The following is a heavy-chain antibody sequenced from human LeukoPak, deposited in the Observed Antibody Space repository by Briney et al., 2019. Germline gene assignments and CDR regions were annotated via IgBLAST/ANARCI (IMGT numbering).Heavy chain of an antibody. CDR1: GGSFSGYY. CDR3: ARQWLVSPLFDY. Sequence: SETLSLTCAVYGGSFSGYYWSWIRQPPGKGLEWIGKINHSGSTNYNPSLRGRVTVSVHTSKNQLSLKLSSVTAADTAVYYCARQWLVSPLFDYWGQGTLVTVSS. CDR2: INHSGST. V-gene: IGHV4-34*01. D-gene: IGHD6-19*01. J-gene: IGHJ4*02.